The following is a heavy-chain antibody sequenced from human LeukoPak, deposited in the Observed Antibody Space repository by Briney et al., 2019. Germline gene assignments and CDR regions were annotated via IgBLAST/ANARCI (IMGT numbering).Heavy chain of an antibody. Sequence: ASVKVSCKASGGTFSSYTISWVRQAPGQGLEWMGGIIPIFGTANYAQKFQGRVTITADESTSTAYMELSSLRSEDTAVYYCARDPVVVVAATPLYYYGMDVWGQGTTVTVSS. CDR1: GGTFSSYT. CDR3: ARDPVVVVAATPLYYYGMDV. V-gene: IGHV1-69*13. J-gene: IGHJ6*02. CDR2: IIPIFGTA. D-gene: IGHD2-15*01.